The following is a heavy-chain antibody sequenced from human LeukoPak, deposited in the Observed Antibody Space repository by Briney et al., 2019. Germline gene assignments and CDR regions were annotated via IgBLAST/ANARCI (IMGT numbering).Heavy chain of an antibody. Sequence: PSETLSLTCTVSGGSISSYYWNWIRQPAGKGLEWIGRSYTSGNTDYNPSLKSRVTMSGDTSKNQFSLKLSSVTAADTAVYYCARDWSSGWPGDAFEIWGQGTMVTVSS. CDR3: ARDWSSGWPGDAFEI. CDR2: SYTSGNT. CDR1: GGSISSYY. J-gene: IGHJ3*02. V-gene: IGHV4-4*07. D-gene: IGHD6-19*01.